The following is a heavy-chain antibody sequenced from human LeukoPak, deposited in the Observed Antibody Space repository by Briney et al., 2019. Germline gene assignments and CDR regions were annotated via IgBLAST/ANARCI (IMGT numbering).Heavy chain of an antibody. CDR3: AKSDCASDGCKLLNY. D-gene: IGHD2-21*01. V-gene: IGHV3-23*01. Sequence: GGSLRLSCAVSGFIFSHNTMTWVRQAPGKGLEWVSSINGSGDATKYADSVMGRFTISRDNSKNTVSLQMNSLRAEDTAVYYCAKSDCASDGCKLLNYWGQGTLVTASS. J-gene: IGHJ4*02. CDR1: GFIFSHNT. CDR2: INGSGDAT.